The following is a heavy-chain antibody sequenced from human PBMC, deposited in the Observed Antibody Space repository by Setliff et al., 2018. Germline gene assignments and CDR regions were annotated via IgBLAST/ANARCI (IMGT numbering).Heavy chain of an antibody. CDR3: ARMSTSGTHYDY. CDR1: GHTLIGYY. Sequence: ASVKVSCKTSGHTLIGYYFHWVRQAPGQGLEWMGWIHAGSSNTIYSQRYQDRITISRDTSATTVHRELSYMSSDDTAVYYCARMSTSGTHYDYWGQGTLVTVSS. CDR2: IHAGSSNT. J-gene: IGHJ4*02. V-gene: IGHV1-3*01. D-gene: IGHD6-13*01.